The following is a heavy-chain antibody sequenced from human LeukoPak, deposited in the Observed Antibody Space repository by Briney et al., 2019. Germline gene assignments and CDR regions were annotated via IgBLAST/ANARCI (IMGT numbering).Heavy chain of an antibody. CDR2: INWNGGST. D-gene: IGHD3-9*01. J-gene: IGHJ6*03. CDR3: ARGMYYDILTGIDYYYYYMDV. CDR1: GFTFDDYG. V-gene: IGHV3-20*04. Sequence: PGGPMRLSCAASGFTFDDYGMSWVRQAPGKGLEWVSGINWNGGSTGYADSVKGRFTISRDNAKNSLYLQMNSLRAEDTALYYCARGMYYDILTGIDYYYYYMDVWGKGTTVTVSS.